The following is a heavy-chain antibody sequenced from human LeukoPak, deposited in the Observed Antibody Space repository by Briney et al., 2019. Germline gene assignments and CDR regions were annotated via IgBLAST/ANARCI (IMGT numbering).Heavy chain of an antibody. D-gene: IGHD3-10*01. CDR3: ARAMARNYYGSGTFYYYYYMDV. CDR1: GYTFTGYY. J-gene: IGHJ6*03. CDR2: INPNSGGT. Sequence: ASVKVSCKASGYTFTGYYMHWVRQAPGQGLEWMGWINPNSGGTNYAQKFQGRVTMTRDTSISTAYMELSRLRSDDTAVYYCARAMARNYYGSGTFYYYYYMDVWGKGTTVTVSS. V-gene: IGHV1-2*02.